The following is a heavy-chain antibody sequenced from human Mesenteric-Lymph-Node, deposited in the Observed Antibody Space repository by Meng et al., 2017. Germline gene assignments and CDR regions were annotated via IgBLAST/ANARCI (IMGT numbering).Heavy chain of an antibody. V-gene: IGHV4-34*01. CDR3: ARDLGELSFAAPLDY. D-gene: IGHD3-16*02. J-gene: IGHJ4*02. CDR1: GGSFSGYY. CDR2: INHSGST. Sequence: SETLSLTCAVYGGSFSGYYWSWIRQPPGKGLEWIGEINHSGSTNYNPSLKSRVTISVDTSKNQFSLKLSSVTAADTAVYYCARDLGELSFAAPLDYWGQGTLVTVSS.